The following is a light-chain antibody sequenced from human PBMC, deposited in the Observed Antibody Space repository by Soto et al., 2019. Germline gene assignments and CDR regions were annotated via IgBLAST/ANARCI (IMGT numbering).Light chain of an antibody. CDR1: SSDVGGYNY. Sequence: QSVLTQPASVSGSPGQSITISCTGTSSDVGGYNYFSWYQQHPGKAPKLMIYDVSNRPSGVSNRFSGSKSGNTASLTISGLQADDEADYYCSSYTSSSTLVVFGGGTKLTVL. CDR2: DVS. J-gene: IGLJ2*01. CDR3: SSYTSSSTLVV. V-gene: IGLV2-14*01.